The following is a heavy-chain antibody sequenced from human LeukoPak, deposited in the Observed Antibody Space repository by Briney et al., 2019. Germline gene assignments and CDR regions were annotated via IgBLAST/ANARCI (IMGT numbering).Heavy chain of an antibody. CDR1: GFTFSSYA. Sequence: GSXRLSWAASGFTFSSYAMHWVRRAPGKGLEWVTVISYDGSNKYYADSVKGRFTISRDNSKNTLYLQMNSLRAEDTAVYYCARGSRHYYYDSSGYYYPLGYWGQGTLVTVSS. D-gene: IGHD3-22*01. CDR3: ARGSRHYYYDSSGYYYPLGY. V-gene: IGHV3-30-3*01. J-gene: IGHJ4*02. CDR2: ISYDGSNK.